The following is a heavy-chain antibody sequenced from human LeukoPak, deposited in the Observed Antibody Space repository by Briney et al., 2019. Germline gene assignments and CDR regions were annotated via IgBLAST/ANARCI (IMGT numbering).Heavy chain of an antibody. J-gene: IGHJ6*02. D-gene: IGHD3-3*01. CDR3: ARGPVLEWLLYYGMDV. V-gene: IGHV1-2*02. CDR1: GYTFTGYY. Sequence: ASVKVSCKASGYTFTGYYMHWVRQAPGQGLEWMGWINPNSGGTNYAQKFQGRVTMTRDTSISTAYMELSRLRSDDTAVYYCARGPVLEWLLYYGMDVWGQGTTVTVSS. CDR2: INPNSGGT.